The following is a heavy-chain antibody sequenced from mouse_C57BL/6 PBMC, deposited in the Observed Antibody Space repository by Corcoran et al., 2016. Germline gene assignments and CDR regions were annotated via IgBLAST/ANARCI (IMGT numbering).Heavy chain of an antibody. V-gene: IGHV8-12*01. CDR3: ARGLYYYGSSDYYAMDY. J-gene: IGHJ4*01. D-gene: IGHD1-1*01. Sequence: QVTLKESGPGILQSSQTLSLTCSFSGFSLSTSGMGVSWIRQPSGKGLEWLADIYWDDDKRYNPSLKSRLTISKDTSRNQVFLKITSVDTADTATYYCARGLYYYGSSDYYAMDYWGQGTSVTVSS. CDR1: GFSLSTSGMG. CDR2: IYWDDDK.